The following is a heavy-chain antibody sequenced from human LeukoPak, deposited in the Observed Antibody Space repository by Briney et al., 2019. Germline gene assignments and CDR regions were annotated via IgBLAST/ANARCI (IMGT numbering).Heavy chain of an antibody. CDR2: INHSGST. D-gene: IGHD3-3*01. CDR1: GGSFSGYY. Sequence: SETLSLTCAVYGGSFSGYYWSWIRQPPGKGLEWIGEINHSGSTNYNPSLKSRVTISVDTSKNQFSLKLSSVTAADTAVYYCASLLTEVCAPRFLERCGTRLLAYYYMDVWGKGTTVTVSS. J-gene: IGHJ6*03. CDR3: ASLLTEVCAPRFLERCGTRLLAYYYMDV. V-gene: IGHV4-34*01.